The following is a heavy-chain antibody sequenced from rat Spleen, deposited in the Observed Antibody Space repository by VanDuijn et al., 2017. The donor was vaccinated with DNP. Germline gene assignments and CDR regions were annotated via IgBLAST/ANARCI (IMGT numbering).Heavy chain of an antibody. CDR1: GFSLTSYG. CDR3: TTDLKRYFDY. V-gene: IGHV2S8*01. Sequence: QVQLKESGPGLVQPSQTLSLTCTVSGFSLTSYGVSWVRQPPGKGLEWMSSISSGGDTYYNPSLKSRLSISRDTSKSQVFLKVNSLHTEDTAICFCTTDLKRYFDYWGQGVMVTVSS. J-gene: IGHJ2*01. D-gene: IGHD2-1*01. CDR2: ISSGGDT.